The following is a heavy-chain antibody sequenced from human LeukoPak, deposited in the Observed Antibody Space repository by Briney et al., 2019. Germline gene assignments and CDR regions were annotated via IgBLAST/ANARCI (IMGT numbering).Heavy chain of an antibody. CDR3: ARDGGGNY. V-gene: IGHV4-38-2*02. CDR2: IYHSGST. CDR1: GFTFTNDFM. J-gene: IGHJ4*02. Sequence: LRLSCAASGFTFTNDFMTWIRQPPGKGLEWIGSIYHSGSTYYNPSLKSRVTISVDTSKNQFSLKLSSVTAADTAVYYCARDGGGNYWGQGTLVTVSS. D-gene: IGHD1-26*01.